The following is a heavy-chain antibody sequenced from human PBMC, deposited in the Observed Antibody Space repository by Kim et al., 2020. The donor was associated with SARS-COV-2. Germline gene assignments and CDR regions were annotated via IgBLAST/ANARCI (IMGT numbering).Heavy chain of an antibody. J-gene: IGHJ6*02. Sequence: GGSLRLSCAASGFTFSNAWMSWVRQAPGKGLEWVGRIKSKTGGGTTDYAAPVKGRFTISRDDSKNTLYLQMNSLKTEDIAVYYCTTGHPYSYGPYYYYYYGMDVWGQGTTVTVSS. CDR1: GFTFSNAW. D-gene: IGHD5-18*01. CDR3: TTGHPYSYGPYYYYYYGMDV. CDR2: IKSKTGGGTT. V-gene: IGHV3-15*01.